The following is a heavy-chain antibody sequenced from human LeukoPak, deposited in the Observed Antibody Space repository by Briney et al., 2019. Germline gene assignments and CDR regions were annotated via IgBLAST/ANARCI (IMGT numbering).Heavy chain of an antibody. CDR2: INSDGSST. J-gene: IGHJ4*02. CDR1: GFTFSSYW. V-gene: IGHV3-74*01. Sequence: GGSLRLSCAASGFTFSSYWMHWVRQAPGKGLVWVSRINSDGSSTSYADSVKGRFTTSRDNSKNTLYLQMNSLRAEDTAIYYCAKDMYYDYVWGSYRFDYWGQGTLVTVSS. D-gene: IGHD3-16*02. CDR3: AKDMYYDYVWGSYRFDY.